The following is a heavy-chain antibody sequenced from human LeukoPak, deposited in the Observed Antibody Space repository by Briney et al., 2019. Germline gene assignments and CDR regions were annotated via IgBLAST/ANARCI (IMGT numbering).Heavy chain of an antibody. CDR1: GFTFSSYS. CDR3: ARAPARWFGESS. V-gene: IGHV3-21*01. J-gene: IGHJ5*02. Sequence: GGSLRLSCAASGFTFSSYSMNWVRQAPGKGLEWVSSISSSSSYIYYADSVKGRFTISRDNAKNSLYLQMNSLRAEDTAVYYCARAPARWFGESSWGQGTLVTVSS. CDR2: ISSSSSYI. D-gene: IGHD3-10*01.